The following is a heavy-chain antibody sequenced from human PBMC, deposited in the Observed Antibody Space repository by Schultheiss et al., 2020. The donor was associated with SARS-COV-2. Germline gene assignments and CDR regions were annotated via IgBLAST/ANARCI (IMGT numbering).Heavy chain of an antibody. CDR3: ARRRVSGNSPDAFDI. CDR1: GFTFSSYG. J-gene: IGHJ3*02. Sequence: GESLKISCAASGFTFSSYGMHWVRQAPGKGLEWVAVISYDGSNKYYADSVKGRFTISRDNSKNTLYLQMNSLRAEDTAVCYCARRRVSGNSPDAFDIWGQGTMVTVSS. V-gene: IGHV3-30*03. CDR2: ISYDGSNK. D-gene: IGHD3-22*01.